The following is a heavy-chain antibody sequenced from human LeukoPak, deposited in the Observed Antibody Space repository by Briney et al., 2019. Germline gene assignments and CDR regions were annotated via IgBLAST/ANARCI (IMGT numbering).Heavy chain of an antibody. J-gene: IGHJ6*03. V-gene: IGHV4-59*08. CDR3: ASHSSGHYYYYYMDV. D-gene: IGHD6-19*01. CDR1: GGSISSYY. CDR2: IYYSGST. Sequence: SETLSLTCTVSGGSISSYYWSWIRQPPGKGLEWIGYIYYSGSTNYNPSLKSRVTISVDTSKNQFSLKLSSVTAADTAVYYCASHSSGHYYYYYMDVWGKGTTVTVSS.